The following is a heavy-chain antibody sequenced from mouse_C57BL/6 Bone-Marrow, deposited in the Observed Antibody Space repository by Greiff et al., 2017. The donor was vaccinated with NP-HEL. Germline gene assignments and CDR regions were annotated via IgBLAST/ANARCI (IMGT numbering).Heavy chain of an antibody. CDR2: IWSGGST. CDR3: ARNYYYGSRGGYFYY. CDR1: GFSLTSYG. V-gene: IGHV2-2*01. D-gene: IGHD1-1*01. J-gene: IGHJ2*01. Sequence: QVQLQQSGPGLVQPSQSLSITCTVSGFSLTSYGVHWVRQSPGKGLEWLGVIWSGGSTDYNAAFISRLSISKDNSKSQVFFKMKSLQADDTAIYYCARNYYYGSRGGYFYYWGQGTTLTVSS.